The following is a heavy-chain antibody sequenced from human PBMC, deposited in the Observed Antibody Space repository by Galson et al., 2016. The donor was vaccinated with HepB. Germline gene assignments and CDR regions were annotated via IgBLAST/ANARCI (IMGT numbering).Heavy chain of an antibody. V-gene: IGHV3-30*18. CDR2: ISYDGTNK. D-gene: IGHD6-19*01. J-gene: IGHJ3*02. CDR1: GITFSNYD. CDR3: AKARGWYFPDALDI. Sequence: SLRLSCAASGITFSNYDMHWVRQPPGKGLEWVAVISYDGTNKYYADSVKGRFTISRDSSKNSLCLQMNSLRAEDTALYFCAKARGWYFPDALDIWGQGTMVTVSS.